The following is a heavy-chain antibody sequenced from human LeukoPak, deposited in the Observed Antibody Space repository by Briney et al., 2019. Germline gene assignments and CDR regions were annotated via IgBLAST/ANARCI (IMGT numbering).Heavy chain of an antibody. CDR1: GGTFSSDA. D-gene: IGHD1-26*01. J-gene: IGHJ4*02. V-gene: IGHV1-69*05. Sequence: SVKVSCKASGGTFSSDAISSLRQAPGQGLEWMGRIIPIFGTANYAQKFQGRVTITTDESTSTAYMELSSLRSEDTAVYYCARDRGLIVGAAVDYWGQGTLVTVSS. CDR3: ARDRGLIVGAAVDY. CDR2: IIPIFGTA.